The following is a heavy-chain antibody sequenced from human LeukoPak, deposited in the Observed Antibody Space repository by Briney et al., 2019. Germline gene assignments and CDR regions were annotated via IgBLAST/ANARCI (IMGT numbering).Heavy chain of an antibody. CDR3: ARDRGYNQYDY. Sequence: GGSLRLSCVASGFTFSNHWMHWVRQAPGKGLLWVSRIKNDGGSTADADSVKGRFTISRDNAKNTLYLQMNSLRAEDTAVYYCARDRGYNQYDYWGQGALVTVSS. CDR1: GFTFSNHW. D-gene: IGHD5-24*01. J-gene: IGHJ4*02. V-gene: IGHV3-74*01. CDR2: IKNDGGST.